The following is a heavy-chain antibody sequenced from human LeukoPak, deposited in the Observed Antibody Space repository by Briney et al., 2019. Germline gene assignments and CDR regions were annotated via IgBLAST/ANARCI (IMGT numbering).Heavy chain of an antibody. CDR2: ISWNSGSI. V-gene: IGHV3-9*03. CDR1: GFTFDDYA. Sequence: GGSLRLSCAASGFTFDDYAMHWVRQAPGKGLEWVSGISWNSGSIGYADSVKGRFTISRDNAKNSLYLQMNSLRAEDMALYYCAKDATLESSGYMDVWGKGTTVTVSS. J-gene: IGHJ6*03. D-gene: IGHD3-10*01. CDR3: AKDATLESSGYMDV.